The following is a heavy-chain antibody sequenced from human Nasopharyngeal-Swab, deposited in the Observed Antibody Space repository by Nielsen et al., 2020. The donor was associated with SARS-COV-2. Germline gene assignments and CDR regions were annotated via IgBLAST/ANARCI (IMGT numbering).Heavy chain of an antibody. J-gene: IGHJ6*03. D-gene: IGHD3-3*01. CDR3: ARDGPESYYDFWSGYLGYYYYYMDV. Sequence: SETLSLTGTVSGGSISSSSYYWGWIRQPPGKGLEWIGSIYYSGSTYYNPSLKSRVTISVDTSKNQFSLKLSSVTAADTAVYYCARDGPESYYDFWSGYLGYYYYYMDVWGKGNPGHRLL. CDR1: GGSISSSSYY. V-gene: IGHV4-39*07. CDR2: IYYSGST.